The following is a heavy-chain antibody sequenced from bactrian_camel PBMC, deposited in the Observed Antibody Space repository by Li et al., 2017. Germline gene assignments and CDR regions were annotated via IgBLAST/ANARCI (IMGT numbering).Heavy chain of an antibody. J-gene: IGHJ4*01. Sequence: VQLVESGGGLVQPGGSLRLSCAASGFTQNKYYWSWVRQAPGKGLEWVSTFYGSASMTYYADSVKGRFTISRDNAKNTAYLQMNGLNPEDTAMYYCRTERNSQIDYGMGEPFKPCPDADWGQGTQVTVS. CDR1: GFTQNKYY. V-gene: IGHV3-2*01. CDR2: FYGSASMT. D-gene: IGHD1*01. CDR3: RTERNSQIDYGMGEPFKPCPDAD.